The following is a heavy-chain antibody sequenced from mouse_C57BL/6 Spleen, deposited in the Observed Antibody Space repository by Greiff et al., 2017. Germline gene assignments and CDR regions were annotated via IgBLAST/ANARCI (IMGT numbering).Heavy chain of an antibody. D-gene: IGHD1-1*01. J-gene: IGHJ1*03. CDR1: GYAFSSSW. CDR3: ARLEDYYLGWYFDV. V-gene: IGHV1-82*01. CDR2: IYPGDGDT. Sequence: QVQLQQSGPELVKPGASVKISCKASGYAFSSSWMNWVKQRPGKGLEWIGRIYPGDGDTNYNGKFKGKATLTADKSSSTAYMQLSSLTSEDSAVYFCARLEDYYLGWYFDVWGTGTTVTVSS.